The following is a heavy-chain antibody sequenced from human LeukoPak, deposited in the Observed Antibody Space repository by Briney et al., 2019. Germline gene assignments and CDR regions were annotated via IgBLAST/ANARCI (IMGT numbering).Heavy chain of an antibody. CDR1: GFTFSSYG. Sequence: PGGSLRLSCAASGFTFSSYGMHWVRQAPGKGLEWVAVISYDGSNKYYADSVKGRFTISRDNSKNTLYLQMNSLRAEDTAVYYCAKESDEGDYGYYFDYWGQGTLVTVSS. D-gene: IGHD3-16*01. V-gene: IGHV3-30*18. CDR3: AKESDEGDYGYYFDY. CDR2: ISYDGSNK. J-gene: IGHJ4*02.